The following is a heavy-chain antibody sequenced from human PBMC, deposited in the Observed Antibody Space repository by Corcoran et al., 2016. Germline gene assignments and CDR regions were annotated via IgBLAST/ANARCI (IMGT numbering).Heavy chain of an antibody. CDR1: GGSFSGYY. V-gene: IGHV4-34*01. J-gene: IGHJ4*02. CDR3: ARGCMTVSGGVGYFDY. Sequence: QVQLQQWGAGLLKPSETLSLTCAVYGGSFSGYYWSWIRQPPGKGLEWIGEINHSGSTNYNPSLKSRVTISVDTSKNQFSLKLSSVTAADTAVYYCARGCMTVSGGVGYFDYWGQGTLVTVSS. CDR2: INHSGST. D-gene: IGHD3-3*01.